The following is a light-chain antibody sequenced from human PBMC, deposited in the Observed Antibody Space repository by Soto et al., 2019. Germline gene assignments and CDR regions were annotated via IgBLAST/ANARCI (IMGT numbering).Light chain of an antibody. Sequence: QAVVTQPPSASASLGASVTLTCTLSSGYSNYKVDWYQQRPGKGPRFVMRVGTGGIVGSKGDGIPDRFSVLGSGLNRYLTIKNIQEEDESDYHCGADHGSGSNSNWVFGGGTKLTVL. CDR3: GADHGSGSNSNWV. CDR1: SGYSNYK. CDR2: VGTGGIVG. V-gene: IGLV9-49*01. J-gene: IGLJ3*02.